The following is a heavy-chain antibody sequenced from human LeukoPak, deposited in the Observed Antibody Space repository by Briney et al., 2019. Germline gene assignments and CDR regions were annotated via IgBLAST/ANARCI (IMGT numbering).Heavy chain of an antibody. Sequence: ASVKVSCKASGYTFTSYYMHWVRQAPGQGLEWMGWISAYNGNTNYAQKLQGRVTMTTDTSTSTAYMELRSLRSDDTAVYYCARDCSSTSCYRGVDYYGMDVWGQGTTVTVSS. D-gene: IGHD2-2*02. CDR3: ARDCSSTSCYRGVDYYGMDV. CDR2: ISAYNGNT. J-gene: IGHJ6*02. CDR1: GYTFTSYY. V-gene: IGHV1-18*04.